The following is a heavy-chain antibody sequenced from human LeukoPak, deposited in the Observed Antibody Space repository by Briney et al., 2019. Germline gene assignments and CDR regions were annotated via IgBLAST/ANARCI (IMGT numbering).Heavy chain of an antibody. CDR2: ISGSGGST. D-gene: IGHD2-2*01. V-gene: IGHV3-23*01. Sequence: GGSLRLSCAASGFTVSSNYMSWVRQAPGKGLEWVSAISGSGGSTYYADSVKGRFTISRDNSKNTLYLQMNSLRAEDTAVYYCAKDPTLSAARDYWGQGTLVTVSS. J-gene: IGHJ4*02. CDR3: AKDPTLSAARDY. CDR1: GFTVSSNY.